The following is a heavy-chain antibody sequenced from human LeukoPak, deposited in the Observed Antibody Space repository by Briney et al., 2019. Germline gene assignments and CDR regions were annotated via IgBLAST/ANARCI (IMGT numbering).Heavy chain of an antibody. V-gene: IGHV3-21*01. Sequence: GGSLRLSCAASGFTFSSYSMNWVRQAPGKGLEWVASISSSSSYIYYADSVKGRFTVSRDNAKNSLYLQMNSLRAEDTAVYYCATDRIAARPFDCWGQGTLVTVSS. CDR2: ISSSSSYI. CDR3: ATDRIAARPFDC. J-gene: IGHJ4*02. CDR1: GFTFSSYS. D-gene: IGHD6-6*01.